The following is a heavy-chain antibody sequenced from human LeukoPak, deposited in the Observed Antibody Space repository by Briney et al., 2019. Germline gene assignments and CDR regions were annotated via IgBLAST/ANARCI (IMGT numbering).Heavy chain of an antibody. CDR3: ARMRDVVVPAALDC. CDR2: IYYSGST. V-gene: IGHV4-30-4*08. Sequence: SQTLSLTCTVSGGSISSGDYYWSWIRQPPGKGLEWIGYIYYSGSTYYNPSLKSRVTISVDTSKNQFSLKLSSVTAADAAVYYCARMRDVVVPAALDCWGQGTLVTVSS. D-gene: IGHD2-2*01. J-gene: IGHJ4*02. CDR1: GGSISSGDYY.